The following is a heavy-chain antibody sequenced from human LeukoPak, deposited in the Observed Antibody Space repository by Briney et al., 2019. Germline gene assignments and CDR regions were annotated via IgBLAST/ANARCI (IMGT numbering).Heavy chain of an antibody. J-gene: IGHJ6*03. V-gene: IGHV3-74*01. CDR2: INSDGSIT. CDR1: GFTFSNHG. CDR3: ARSMYYYYMDV. D-gene: IGHD2-8*01. Sequence: GSLRLSCAASGFTFSNHGMNWVRQAPGKGLEWVSRINSDGSITRYADSVKGRFTISRDNAKSTLYLQMNSLRAEDTAVYYCARSMYYYYMDVWGKGTTVTISS.